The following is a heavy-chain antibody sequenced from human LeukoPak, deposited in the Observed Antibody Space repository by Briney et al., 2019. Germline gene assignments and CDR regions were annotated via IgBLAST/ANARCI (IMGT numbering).Heavy chain of an antibody. J-gene: IGHJ4*02. CDR1: GFTFSSYS. Sequence: GGSLRLSCAASGFTFSSYSMNWVRQAPGKGLEWVSSISSLSNYIYYEDSVKGRFTISRDYAKNSLYLQMNSLRAEDTAVYYCARVGHRDEDHFDYWGQGTLVTVSS. CDR2: ISSLSNYI. V-gene: IGHV3-21*01. D-gene: IGHD5-24*01. CDR3: ARVGHRDEDHFDY.